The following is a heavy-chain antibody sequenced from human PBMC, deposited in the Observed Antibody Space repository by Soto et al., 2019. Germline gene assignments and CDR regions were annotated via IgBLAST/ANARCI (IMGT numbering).Heavy chain of an antibody. CDR1: GGSISSYY. D-gene: IGHD3-22*01. V-gene: IGHV4-59*12. CDR3: ARDPNYYDSSGYPTDDY. J-gene: IGHJ4*02. CDR2: IYYSVST. Sequence: SETLSLTCSVSGGSISSYYWSWIRQPPGKGLEWIGYIYYSVSTNYNPSLKSRVTISVDTSKNQFSLKLSSVTAEDTAVYYCARDPNYYDSSGYPTDDYWGQGTLVTVSS.